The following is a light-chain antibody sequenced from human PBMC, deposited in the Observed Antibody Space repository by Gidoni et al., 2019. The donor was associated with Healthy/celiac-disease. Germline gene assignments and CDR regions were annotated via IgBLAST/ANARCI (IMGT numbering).Light chain of an antibody. V-gene: IGLV3-25*02. CDR1: ALPKLC. J-gene: IGLJ1*01. CDR3: QSADSSGTYV. Sequence: YELTQPPSASVSPGQTARITCSGDALPKLCAYWYQQKPGQAPVLVIYKDSERPSGIPERFSGSSSGTTVTLTISGVQAEDEADYYCQSADSSGTYVFGTGTKVTVL. CDR2: KDS.